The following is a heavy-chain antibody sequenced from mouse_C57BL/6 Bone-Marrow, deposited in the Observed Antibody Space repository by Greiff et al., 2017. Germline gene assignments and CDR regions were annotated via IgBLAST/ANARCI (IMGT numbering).Heavy chain of an antibody. CDR1: GFNIKDDY. V-gene: IGHV14-4*01. J-gene: IGHJ2*01. CDR2: IDPENGDT. D-gene: IGHD1-1*01. CDR3: TTSGSGY. Sequence: EVQLQQSGAELVRPGASVKLSCTASGFNIKDDYMHWVKQRPEQGLEWIGWIDPENGDTAYASKFQGKATITADTSSNTAYLQLSSLTAEDTAVYYCTTSGSGYWGQGTTLTVSA.